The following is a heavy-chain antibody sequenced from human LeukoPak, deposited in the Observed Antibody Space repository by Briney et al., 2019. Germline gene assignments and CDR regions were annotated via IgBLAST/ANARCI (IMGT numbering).Heavy chain of an antibody. CDR2: TRFDDSYK. D-gene: IGHD1-1*01. CDR1: GFSFSSSG. V-gene: IGHV3-30*02. CDR3: AKSSAGITWFDP. J-gene: IGHJ5*02. Sequence: GGSLRPPCAASGFSFSSSGMHWVRQAPGKGPEWVAFTRFDDSYKAYGDSVKGRFTISRDNSKNTLYLQMDSLRSDDTAVYYCAKSSAGITWFDPWGQGTLVTVSS.